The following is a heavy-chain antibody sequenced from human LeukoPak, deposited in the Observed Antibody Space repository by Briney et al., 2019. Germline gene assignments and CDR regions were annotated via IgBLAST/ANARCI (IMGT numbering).Heavy chain of an antibody. CDR2: IYSGGST. J-gene: IGHJ4*02. D-gene: IGHD3-9*01. CDR1: GFTVSSNY. V-gene: IGHV3-66*01. CDR3: ARGLYDILTGYYFDY. Sequence: GGSLRLSCAASGFTVSSNYMSWVRQAPGKGLEWVSVIYSGGSTYYADSVKGRFTISRDNSKNTLYLQMNSLRAEDTAVYYCARGLYDILTGYYFDYWGQGTLVTVSS.